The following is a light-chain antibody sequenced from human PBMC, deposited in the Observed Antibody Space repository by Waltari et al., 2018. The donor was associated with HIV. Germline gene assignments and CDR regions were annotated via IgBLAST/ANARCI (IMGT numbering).Light chain of an antibody. CDR1: QSVRSRS. Sequence: EIVLTQSPGTLSLSPGERATLSCRASQSVRSRSLAWYQQKPGQAPRLRIYGASTRATGIPDRFIGSGSGTDFTLTISRLEPEDFAVYYCQQYGSSQTFGQGTKVEIK. CDR2: GAS. CDR3: QQYGSSQT. J-gene: IGKJ1*01. V-gene: IGKV3-20*01.